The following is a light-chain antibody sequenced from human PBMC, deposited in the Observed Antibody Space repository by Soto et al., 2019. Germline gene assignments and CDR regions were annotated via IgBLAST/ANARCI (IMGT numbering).Light chain of an antibody. V-gene: IGKV1-5*01. J-gene: IGKJ1*01. CDR2: DAS. CDR1: QSISSW. CDR3: QQFKSGTWT. Sequence: DIQMTQSPSTLSACVGDRVTITCRASQSISSWLAWYQQKPGKAPKLLIYDASSLESGVPSRFSGSGSGTEFTLTISSLQPDDFATYFCQQFKSGTWTFGQGTKVDI.